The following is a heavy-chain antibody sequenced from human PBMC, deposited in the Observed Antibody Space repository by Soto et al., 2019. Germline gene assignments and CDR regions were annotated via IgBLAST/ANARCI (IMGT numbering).Heavy chain of an antibody. D-gene: IGHD1-1*01. V-gene: IGHV2-5*02. CDR2: IYWDDDK. CDR3: AHTTTTTIFGY. CDR1: GFSLSTSGVG. Sequence: QITLKESGPTLVKPTQPLTLTCTFSGFSLSTSGVGVGWIRQPPGKALEWLALIYWDDDKRYSPSLESRLTITKDTSKDQVVLTMTNMDPVDTATYYCAHTTTTTIFGYWGQGTLVTVSS. J-gene: IGHJ4*02.